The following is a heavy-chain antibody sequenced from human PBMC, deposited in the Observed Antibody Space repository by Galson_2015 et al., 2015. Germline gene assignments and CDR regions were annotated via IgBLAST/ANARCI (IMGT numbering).Heavy chain of an antibody. CDR1: GFTFSSYW. Sequence: SLRLSCAASGFTFSSYWMSWVRQAPGKGLEWVANIKRDGSEKYYVDSVKGRFTISRDNAKNSLYLQMNSLRAEDTAVYYCARDKAAAPMVYYGMDVWGQGTTVTVSS. J-gene: IGHJ6*02. D-gene: IGHD6-13*01. CDR2: IKRDGSEK. CDR3: ARDKAAAPMVYYGMDV. V-gene: IGHV3-7*03.